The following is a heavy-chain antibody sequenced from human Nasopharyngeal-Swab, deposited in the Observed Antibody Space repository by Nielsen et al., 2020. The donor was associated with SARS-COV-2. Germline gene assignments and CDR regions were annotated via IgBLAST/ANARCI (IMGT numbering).Heavy chain of an antibody. J-gene: IGHJ4*02. CDR1: GFTFSSYA. V-gene: IGHV3-13*05. Sequence: GGSLSLSCAASGFTFSSYALHWVRQATGKGLEWVSAIGTAGDPYYPGSVKGRFTISRENAKNSLYLQMNSLRAGDTAVYYCARGKYGSSGYYLGDYYFDYWGQGTLVTVSS. CDR3: ARGKYGSSGYYLGDYYFDY. D-gene: IGHD3-22*01. CDR2: IGTAGDP.